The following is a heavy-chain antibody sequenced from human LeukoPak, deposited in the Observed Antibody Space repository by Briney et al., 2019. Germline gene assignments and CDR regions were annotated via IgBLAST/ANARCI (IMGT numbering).Heavy chain of an antibody. Sequence: SETLSLTCAVYGGSFSGYYRSWIRQPPGRGLEWIGEINHSGSTNYNPSLKSRVTISVDTSKNQFSLKLSSVTAADTAVYYCARSGLIVVVPAATAEGYNWFDPWGQGTLVTVSS. J-gene: IGHJ5*02. CDR1: GGSFSGYY. V-gene: IGHV4-34*01. CDR3: ARSGLIVVVPAATAEGYNWFDP. D-gene: IGHD2-2*01. CDR2: INHSGST.